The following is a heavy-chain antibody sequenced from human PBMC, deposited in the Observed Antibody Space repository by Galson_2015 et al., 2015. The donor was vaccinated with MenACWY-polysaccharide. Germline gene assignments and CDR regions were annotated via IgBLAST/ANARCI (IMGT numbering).Heavy chain of an antibody. CDR1: GGSVSSTTDY. J-gene: IGHJ5*01. V-gene: IGHV4-61*01. CDR2: MSSNGGA. CDR3: AREPTYSGSFGWFDS. Sequence: LSLTCTVSGGSVSSTTDYWSWLRQPPGKGLEWIGFMSSNGGANRNPSLKSRVTISIDTSKNQFSLRLNSVTAADTAMYYCAREPTYSGSFGWFDSWGQGTLVTVSP. D-gene: IGHD1-26*01.